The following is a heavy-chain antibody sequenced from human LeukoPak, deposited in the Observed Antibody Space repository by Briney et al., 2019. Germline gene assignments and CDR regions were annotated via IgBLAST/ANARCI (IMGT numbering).Heavy chain of an antibody. CDR2: IYHSGST. CDR1: GGSISSGCYS. D-gene: IGHD1-1*01. Sequence: SETLSLTCAVSGGSISSGCYSWSWIRQPPGKGLEWIGYIYHSGSTYYNPSLKSRVTISVDRSKNQFSLKLSSVTAADTAVYYCARGSTTYDAFDIWGQGTMVTVSS. CDR3: ARGSTTYDAFDI. V-gene: IGHV4-30-2*01. J-gene: IGHJ3*02.